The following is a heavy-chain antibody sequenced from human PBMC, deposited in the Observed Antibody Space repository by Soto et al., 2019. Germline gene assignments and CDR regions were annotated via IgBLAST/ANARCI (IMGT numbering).Heavy chain of an antibody. Sequence: SETLSLTCTVSGGSISSSSYYWGWIRQPPGKGLEWIGSIYYSGSTYYNPSLKSRVTISVDTSKNQFSLKLSSVTAADTAVYYCGSRSGLPGDKPNYYYMDVWGKGTTVTVSS. V-gene: IGHV4-39*01. D-gene: IGHD1-26*01. CDR2: IYYSGST. J-gene: IGHJ6*03. CDR3: GSRSGLPGDKPNYYYMDV. CDR1: GGSISSSSYY.